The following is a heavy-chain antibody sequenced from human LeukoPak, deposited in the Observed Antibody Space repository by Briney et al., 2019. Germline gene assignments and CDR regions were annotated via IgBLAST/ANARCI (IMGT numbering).Heavy chain of an antibody. CDR1: GGSISSYF. Sequence: PSETLSLTCTVSGGSISSYFWSWIRQPAGKGLEWIGRIYTSGSTNYNPSLKSRVTMSIDTSKNQFSLRLSSVTAADTAVYYCASNIDDSTGYWGQGTLVTVSP. J-gene: IGHJ4*02. CDR2: IYTSGST. V-gene: IGHV4-4*07. CDR3: ASNIDDSTGY. D-gene: IGHD3-3*01.